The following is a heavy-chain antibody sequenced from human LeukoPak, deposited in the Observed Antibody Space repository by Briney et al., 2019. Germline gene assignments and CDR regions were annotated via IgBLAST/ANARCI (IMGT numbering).Heavy chain of an antibody. Sequence: PSETLSLTCAVYGESFSGYYWSWIRQPPGKGLEWIGEINHSGSTNYNPSLKSRVTISVDTSKNQFSPKLSSVTAADTAVYYCARGAGYCTNGVCRTFYMDVWGKGTTVTVSS. D-gene: IGHD2-8*01. CDR3: ARGAGYCTNGVCRTFYMDV. J-gene: IGHJ6*03. CDR1: GESFSGYY. CDR2: INHSGST. V-gene: IGHV4-34*01.